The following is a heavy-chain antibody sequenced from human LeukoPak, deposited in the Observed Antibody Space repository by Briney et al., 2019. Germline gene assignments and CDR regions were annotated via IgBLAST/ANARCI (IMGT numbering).Heavy chain of an antibody. J-gene: IGHJ3*02. CDR2: INHSGST. CDR3: ARAYCGGDCYYRAFDI. CDR1: GGSFSGYY. D-gene: IGHD2-21*01. Sequence: PSETLSLTCAVYGGSFSGYYWSWIRQPPGKGLEWIGEINHSGSTNYNPSLKSRVTLSVDTSKNQFSLKLSSVTAADTAVYYCARAYCGGDCYYRAFDIWGQGTMVTVSS. V-gene: IGHV4-34*01.